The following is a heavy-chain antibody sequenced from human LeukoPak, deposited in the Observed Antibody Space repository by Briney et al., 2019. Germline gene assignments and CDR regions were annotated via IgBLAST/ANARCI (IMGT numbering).Heavy chain of an antibody. CDR3: ARDLSTVVTLPDY. CDR1: GGTFSSYA. CDR2: IIPIFGTA. J-gene: IGHJ4*02. Sequence: SVKVSCKASGGTFSSYAISWVRQAPGQGLEWMGGIIPIFGTANYAQKFQGRVTITADESTSTAYMELSSLRSDDTAVYYCARDLSTVVTLPDYWGRGTLVTVSS. D-gene: IGHD4-23*01. V-gene: IGHV1-69*13.